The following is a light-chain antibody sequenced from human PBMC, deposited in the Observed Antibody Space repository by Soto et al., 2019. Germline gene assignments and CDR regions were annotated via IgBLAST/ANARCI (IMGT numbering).Light chain of an antibody. J-gene: IGKJ4*01. CDR2: GAS. Sequence: EIVLPQYPGTLSLSPGERATLSCRARQSVGSSSFFAWYQLKPGPAPRLPIYGASRRATGIPERFSGRGSGTDCTLTINRLEPEDFALYVCQQYGSSPLTVGGGTMV. V-gene: IGKV3-20*01. CDR3: QQYGSSPLT. CDR1: QSVGSSSF.